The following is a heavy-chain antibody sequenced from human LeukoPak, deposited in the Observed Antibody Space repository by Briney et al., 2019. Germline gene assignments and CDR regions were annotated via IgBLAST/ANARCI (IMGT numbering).Heavy chain of an antibody. CDR2: IIPIFGTA. CDR3: ARSYYDSSGNYWGDYYYGMDV. Sequence: PKASVSVSCKASGGTFSSYAISWVRQAPGQGLEWMGGIIPIFGTANYAQKFQGRVTITADESTSTAYMELSSLRSEDTAVYYCARSYYDSSGNYWGDYYYGMDVWGQGTTVTVSS. D-gene: IGHD3-22*01. J-gene: IGHJ6*02. CDR1: GGTFSSYA. V-gene: IGHV1-69*13.